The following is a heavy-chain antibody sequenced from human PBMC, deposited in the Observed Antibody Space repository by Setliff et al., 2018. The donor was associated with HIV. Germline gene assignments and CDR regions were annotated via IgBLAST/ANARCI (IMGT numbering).Heavy chain of an antibody. CDR1: GFTLSDHY. Sequence: PGGSLRLSCAASGFTLSDHYIDWIRQPPGKGLEWVGRITAKFNGYVKEYGASVQGRFTISRDNSKDSLSLQMNNLKAEDTAVYYCVRAAAGLDIWSQGIRVTVSS. CDR2: ITAKFNGYVK. CDR3: VRAAAGLDI. J-gene: IGHJ4*02. V-gene: IGHV3-72*01.